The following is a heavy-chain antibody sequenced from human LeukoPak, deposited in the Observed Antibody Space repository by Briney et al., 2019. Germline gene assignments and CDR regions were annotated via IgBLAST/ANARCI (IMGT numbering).Heavy chain of an antibody. CDR1: GYSFTSYW. CDR2: IYPGDSDT. Sequence: GESLKISCKGSGYSFTSYWIGWERQMPGKGLEWMGIIYPGDSDTRYSPSFQGQVTISADKSISTAYLQWSSLKASDTAMYYCARPKDVPATSEYYFDYWGQGTLVTVSS. J-gene: IGHJ4*02. V-gene: IGHV5-51*01. D-gene: IGHD2-2*01. CDR3: ARPKDVPATSEYYFDY.